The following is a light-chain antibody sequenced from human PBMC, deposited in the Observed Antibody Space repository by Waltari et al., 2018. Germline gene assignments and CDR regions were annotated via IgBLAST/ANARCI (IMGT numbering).Light chain of an antibody. Sequence: DIQMTQSPSSLSASVGDRVTITCRASEHVNNYLNWYQQKPGKAPKLLIYKASTLQRGVPSRFSGSGSGTDYTFTISSLQSEDVATYYCQHNYGTPLTVGGGTKVEIK. J-gene: IGKJ4*01. CDR2: KAS. CDR1: EHVNNY. CDR3: QHNYGTPLT. V-gene: IGKV1-39*01.